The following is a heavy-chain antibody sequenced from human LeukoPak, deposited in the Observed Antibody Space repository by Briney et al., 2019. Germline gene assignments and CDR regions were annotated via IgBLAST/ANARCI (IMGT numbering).Heavy chain of an antibody. V-gene: IGHV4-30-2*01. D-gene: IGHD2-15*01. CDR1: GDSISRGGYF. CDR3: ARVGSGHDAFDI. Sequence: SETLSLTCAVSGDSISRGGYFWSWIRQPRGGGLECIGYIYRSGSTYYNPSLKSRVTISVDRSKNQFTLKLSSVTAADTALYYCARVGSGHDAFDIWGQGTMVTVSS. CDR2: IYRSGST. J-gene: IGHJ3*02.